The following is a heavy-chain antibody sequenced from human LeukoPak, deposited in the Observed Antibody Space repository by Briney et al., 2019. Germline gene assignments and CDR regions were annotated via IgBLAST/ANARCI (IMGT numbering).Heavy chain of an antibody. V-gene: IGHV4-34*01. CDR2: INHSGST. Sequence: ASETLSLTCAVYGGSFSGYYRSWIRQPPGKGLEWIGEINHSGSTNYNPSLKSRVTISVDTSKNQFSLKLSSVTAADTAVYYCAAVGLGYAFDIWGQGTMVTVSS. CDR3: AAVGLGYAFDI. J-gene: IGHJ3*02. D-gene: IGHD3/OR15-3a*01. CDR1: GGSFSGYY.